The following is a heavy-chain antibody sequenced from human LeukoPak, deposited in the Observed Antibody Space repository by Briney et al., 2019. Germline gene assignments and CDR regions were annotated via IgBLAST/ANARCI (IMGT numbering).Heavy chain of an antibody. V-gene: IGHV3-21*01. CDR3: ATSGFKYYFDY. J-gene: IGHJ4*02. D-gene: IGHD3-10*01. CDR1: GFTFSNAW. CDR2: ISSSSSYI. Sequence: PGGSLRLSCAASGFTFSNAWMSWVRQAPGKGLEWVSSISSSSSYIYYADSVKGRFTISRDNAKNSLYLQMNSLRAQDTAVYYCATSGFKYYFDYWGQGTLVTVSS.